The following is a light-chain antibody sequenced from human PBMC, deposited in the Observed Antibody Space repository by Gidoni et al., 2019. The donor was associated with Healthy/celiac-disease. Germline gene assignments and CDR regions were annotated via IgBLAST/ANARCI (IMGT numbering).Light chain of an antibody. CDR2: GAS. Sequence: EIVMTQSPATLSVSPGERATLSCRASQGVSSNLAWYQQKPGQAPRLLIYGASTRATGIPARFSGSGSGTEFTLTISSLQSEDFAVYYCQQYNKWLTWTFGQGTKVEIK. J-gene: IGKJ1*01. V-gene: IGKV3-15*01. CDR1: QGVSSN. CDR3: QQYNKWLTWT.